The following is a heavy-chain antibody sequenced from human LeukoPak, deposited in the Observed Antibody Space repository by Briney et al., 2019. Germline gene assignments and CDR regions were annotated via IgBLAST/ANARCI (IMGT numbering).Heavy chain of an antibody. CDR3: GKIRLDSATGY. D-gene: IGHD2-15*01. V-gene: IGHV3-53*01. Sequence: GGSLRLSCAASGFTVSSNYMSWVRQAPGKGLEWVSVIYSGGSTHYADSVRGRFTISRDNFKNTMYLQMSSLRAEDTAVYYCGKIRLDSATGYWGQGTLVTVSS. CDR1: GFTVSSNY. J-gene: IGHJ4*02. CDR2: IYSGGST.